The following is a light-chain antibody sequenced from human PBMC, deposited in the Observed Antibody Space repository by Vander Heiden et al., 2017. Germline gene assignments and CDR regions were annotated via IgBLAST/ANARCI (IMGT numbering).Light chain of an antibody. Sequence: QSVVAQPPSASGPPGQTLTISCSGSSSNIAYNGVKWYHKFPGTAPKLLIYNDHQRPSGVPYRFSGSKSGNSASLVISGLQSEDEAEYYCASGDDSLNGHVFGTGTKVTVL. V-gene: IGLV1-44*01. CDR2: NDH. CDR3: ASGDDSLNGHV. CDR1: SSNIAYNG. J-gene: IGLJ1*01.